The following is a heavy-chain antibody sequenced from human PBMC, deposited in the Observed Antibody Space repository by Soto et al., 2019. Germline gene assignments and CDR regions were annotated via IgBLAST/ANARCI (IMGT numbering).Heavy chain of an antibody. CDR1: GGSISSGGYY. Sequence: SETLSLTCTVSGGSISSGGYYWSWIRQHPGKGLEWIGYIYYSGSTYYNPSLKSRVTISVDTSKNQFSLKLSSVTAADTAVYYCARAGYSYGGNWFDPWGQGXLVTVYS. CDR2: IYYSGST. V-gene: IGHV4-31*03. D-gene: IGHD5-18*01. CDR3: ARAGYSYGGNWFDP. J-gene: IGHJ5*02.